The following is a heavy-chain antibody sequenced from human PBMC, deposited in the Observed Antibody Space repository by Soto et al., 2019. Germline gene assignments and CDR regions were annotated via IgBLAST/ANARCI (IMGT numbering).Heavy chain of an antibody. V-gene: IGHV4-38-2*01. J-gene: IGHJ5*02. CDR1: GDSITSIYH. Sequence: SETLSLTCAVSGDSITSIYHWAWIRQPPGRGLEWVASIYHSGTTYYNPSLKSRVTISVDTSKNQFSLKLRSVTAADTAVYYCERHTRNQFDPWGQGTLVTVSS. CDR2: IYHSGTT. CDR3: ERHTRNQFDP.